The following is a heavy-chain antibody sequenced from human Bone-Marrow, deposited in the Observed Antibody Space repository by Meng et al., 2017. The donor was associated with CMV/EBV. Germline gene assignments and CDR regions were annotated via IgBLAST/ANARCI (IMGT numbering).Heavy chain of an antibody. V-gene: IGHV3-74*01. CDR1: GFPFSAFW. J-gene: IGHJ4*02. D-gene: IGHD1-7*01. Sequence: GESLKISCAASGFPFSAFWMHWVRQLPGKGLVWVSRIDPDGTTTGYADSVKGRFAIFRDNAKNTLYLQMNNLGAEDTAIYYCARDYWGTADYWGQGTVATFSS. CDR2: IDPDGTTT. CDR3: ARDYWGTADY.